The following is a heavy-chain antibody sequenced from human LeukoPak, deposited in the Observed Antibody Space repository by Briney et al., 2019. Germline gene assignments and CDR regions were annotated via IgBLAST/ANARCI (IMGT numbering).Heavy chain of an antibody. V-gene: IGHV3-48*04. J-gene: IGHJ4*02. CDR2: ISSSGSTI. CDR3: SRLRGYSYGYADY. CDR1: GFTFSSYS. Sequence: GGSLRLSCAASGFTFSSYSMNWVRQAPGKGLEWVSYISSSGSTIDYADSVKGRFTISRDNAKNSLYLQMNSLRAEDMAVYYCSRLRGYSYGYADYWGQGTLVTVSS. D-gene: IGHD5-18*01.